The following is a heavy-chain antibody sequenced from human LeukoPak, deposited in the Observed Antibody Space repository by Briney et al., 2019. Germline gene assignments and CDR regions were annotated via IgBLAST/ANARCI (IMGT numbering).Heavy chain of an antibody. D-gene: IGHD6-19*01. V-gene: IGHV4-39*01. CDR3: PRLREVRSGWDWFGMDV. CDR1: GASMISNIYY. Sequence: PSETLSLTCTVSGASMISNIYYWVWIRQPPGKGLEWIGSMYYSGSTYYNPSLKSRVTISIDTSKTQISLKMNSVTAACTAVYYCPRLREVRSGWDWFGMDVWGQGTTVTVSS. J-gene: IGHJ6*02. CDR2: MYYSGST.